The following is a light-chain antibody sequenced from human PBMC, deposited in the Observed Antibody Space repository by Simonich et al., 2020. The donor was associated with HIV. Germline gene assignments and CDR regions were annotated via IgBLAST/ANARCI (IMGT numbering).Light chain of an antibody. CDR2: GAS. Sequence: EIVMTQSPATLSVSPGERATLSCSAGQSVSSTLAWYQQKPGQAPRLLIYGASTRATGIPARFSGSGSGTEFTLTISSLQSEDFAVYYCQQYNNWPPWTFGQGTKVEIK. CDR3: QQYNNWPPWT. J-gene: IGKJ1*01. CDR1: QSVSST. V-gene: IGKV3-15*01.